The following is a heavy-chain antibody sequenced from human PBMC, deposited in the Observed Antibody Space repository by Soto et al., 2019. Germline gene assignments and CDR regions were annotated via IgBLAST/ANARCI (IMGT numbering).Heavy chain of an antibody. CDR2: INPNSGGT. J-gene: IGHJ6*02. V-gene: IGHV1-2*04. Sequence: QVQLVQSGAEVKKPGASVKASCKASGYIFTDYHMHWVRQAPGQGLEWMGWINPNSGGTNYAQKFQGWVTMTRDTSISTAYMEVSRLRSIDTAVYYCARYEGGRYHGLDVWGQGTTVTVFS. CDR1: GYIFTDYH. CDR3: ARYEGGRYHGLDV. D-gene: IGHD3-3*01.